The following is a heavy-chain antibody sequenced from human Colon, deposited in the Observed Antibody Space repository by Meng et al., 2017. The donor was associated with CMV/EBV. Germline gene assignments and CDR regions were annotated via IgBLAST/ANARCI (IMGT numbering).Heavy chain of an antibody. Sequence: GESLKISCAASGFTFSTYEMNWVRQPPGKGLEWVSFISASGSTIYYADSVKGRFTISRDNAKNSLYLQMNSLRPDDTAVYYCARVAAHYYYGMDVWGQGTTVTVSS. CDR3: ARVAAHYYYGMDV. J-gene: IGHJ6*02. V-gene: IGHV3-48*03. D-gene: IGHD6-13*01. CDR1: GFTFSTYE. CDR2: ISASGSTI.